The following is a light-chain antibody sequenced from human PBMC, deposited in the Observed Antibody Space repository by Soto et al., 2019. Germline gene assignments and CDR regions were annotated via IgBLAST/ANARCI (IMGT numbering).Light chain of an antibody. J-gene: IGLJ2*01. Sequence: SYELTQPPSVSVAPGQTARITCGGNNIASKNVHWYQQKPGQAPVLVVYDNSDRPSGIPERFSGSNSGNTVTLTISRVEAGDEADYYCQVWDSSSDHPVFGGGTKLTVL. CDR2: DNS. V-gene: IGLV3-21*02. CDR1: NIASKN. CDR3: QVWDSSSDHPV.